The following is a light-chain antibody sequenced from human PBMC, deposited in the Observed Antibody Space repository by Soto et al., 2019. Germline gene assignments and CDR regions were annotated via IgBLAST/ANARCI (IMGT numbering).Light chain of an antibody. V-gene: IGKV1-6*01. J-gene: IGKJ1*01. Sequence: AVQMTQSPSSLSAFVGDRVTITCRASQDIRNELGWYQQKPGKAPKLLIYSASSLQSGVPSRFSGSGSGTHLTLTISSLQPEDFAAYYCLQDHNYPRTFGQGTKVEIK. CDR2: SAS. CDR1: QDIRNE. CDR3: LQDHNYPRT.